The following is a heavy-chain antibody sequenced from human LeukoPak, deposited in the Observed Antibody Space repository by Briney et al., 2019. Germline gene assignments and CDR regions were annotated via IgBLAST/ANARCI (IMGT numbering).Heavy chain of an antibody. J-gene: IGHJ4*02. D-gene: IGHD5-18*01. CDR2: INPNSADT. CDR1: GYTFTSYD. V-gene: IGHV1-2*02. Sequence: ASVKVSCKASGYTFTSYDINWVRQAPGQGLEWMGWINPNSADTNYAQNFQGRVTMTRDTSISTAYMELSRLRSDDTAVYYCARLVDTTMGVDYWGQGTLVTVSS. CDR3: ARLVDTTMGVDY.